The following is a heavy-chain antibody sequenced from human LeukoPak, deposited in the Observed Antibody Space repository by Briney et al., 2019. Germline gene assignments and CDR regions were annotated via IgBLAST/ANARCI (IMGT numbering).Heavy chain of an antibody. CDR3: ARDDVYDSSGYGFDY. V-gene: IGHV1-2*02. J-gene: IGHJ4*02. CDR1: GYTFTGYY. D-gene: IGHD3-22*01. CDR2: INPNSGGT. Sequence: ASVKVSCKASGYTFTGYYMHWVRQAPGQGLEWMGWINPNSGGTNYAQKFQGRVTMTRDTSISTAYMELSRLRSDDTAVYYCARDDVYDSSGYGFDYWGQGTLVTVSS.